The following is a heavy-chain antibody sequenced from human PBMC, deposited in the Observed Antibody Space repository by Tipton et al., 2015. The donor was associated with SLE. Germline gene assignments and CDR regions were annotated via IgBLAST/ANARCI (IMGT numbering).Heavy chain of an antibody. J-gene: IGHJ6*02. V-gene: IGHV4-59*11. D-gene: IGHD2-2*01. CDR1: GGSISSHY. CDR3: ARDKPAAPLGYYYYGMDV. Sequence: TLSLTCTVSGGSISSHYWSWIRQPPGKGLEWIGYIYYSGSTNYNPSLKSRVTISVDTSKNQFSLKLSSVTAADTAVYYCARDKPAAPLGYYYYGMDVWGQGTTVTVSS. CDR2: IYYSGST.